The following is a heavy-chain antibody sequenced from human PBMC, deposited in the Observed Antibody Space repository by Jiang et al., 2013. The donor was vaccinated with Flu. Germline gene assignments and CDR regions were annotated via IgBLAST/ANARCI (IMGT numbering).Heavy chain of an antibody. CDR1: GFTFSDYY. J-gene: IGHJ5*02. Sequence: VQLLESGGGLVKPGGSLRLSCAASGFTFSDYYMSWIRQAPGKGLEWVSYISSSSSYTNYADSVKGRFTISRDNAKNSLYLQMNSLRAEDTAVYYCARDLWFGEFPNNWFDPWGQGTLVTVSS. D-gene: IGHD3-10*01. CDR3: ARDLWFGEFPNNWFDP. CDR2: ISSSSSYT. V-gene: IGHV3-11*06.